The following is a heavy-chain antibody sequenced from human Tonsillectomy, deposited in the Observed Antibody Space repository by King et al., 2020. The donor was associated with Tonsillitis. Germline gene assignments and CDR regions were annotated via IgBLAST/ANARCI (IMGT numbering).Heavy chain of an antibody. J-gene: IGHJ4*02. CDR2: INSDGSST. CDR3: ARAYYDFWSGYSREFDY. D-gene: IGHD3-3*01. Sequence: VQLVESGGDLVQPGGSLRLSGAASGFTFSSYWMHWVRQAPGKGLVWVSRINSDGSSTSYADSVKGRFTISRDNAKNTLYLQMNSLRAEDTAVYYCARAYYDFWSGYSREFDYWGQGTLVTVSS. V-gene: IGHV3-74*01. CDR1: GFTFSSYW.